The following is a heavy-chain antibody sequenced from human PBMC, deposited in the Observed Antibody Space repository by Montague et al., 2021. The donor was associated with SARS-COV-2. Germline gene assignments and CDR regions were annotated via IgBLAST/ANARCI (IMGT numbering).Heavy chain of an antibody. CDR2: YN. Sequence: YNDYAVSVRGRVTINPDTSKNQFSLQLNSVTPEDTAIYYCTSGREGNYNFMDVWGQGTTVTVYS. V-gene: IGHV6-1*01. D-gene: IGHD1-1*01. CDR3: TSGREGNYNFMDV. J-gene: IGHJ6*02.